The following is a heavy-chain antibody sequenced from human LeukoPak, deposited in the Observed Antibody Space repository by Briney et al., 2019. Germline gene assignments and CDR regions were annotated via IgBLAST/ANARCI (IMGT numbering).Heavy chain of an antibody. J-gene: IGHJ6*03. CDR2: IYYSGST. Sequence: SETLSLTCTVSGGSISSGGYYWSWIRQHPGKCLEWIGYIYYSGSTYYNPSLKSRVTISVDTSKNQFSLKLSSVTAADTAVYYCARVRGPHMDVWGKGTTVTVSS. CDR3: ARVRGPHMDV. CDR1: GGSISSGGYY. V-gene: IGHV4-31*03.